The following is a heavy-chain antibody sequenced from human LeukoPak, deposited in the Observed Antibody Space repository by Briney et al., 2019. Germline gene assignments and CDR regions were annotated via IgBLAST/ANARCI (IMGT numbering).Heavy chain of an antibody. D-gene: IGHD6-13*01. J-gene: IGHJ6*02. CDR2: INHSGST. V-gene: IGHV4-34*01. CDR3: AEFKGPKTELTAAGPYGMDV. CDR1: GGSFSGYY. Sequence: SETLSLTCAVYGGSFSGYYWGWIRQPPGKGLEWIGEINHSGSTNYNPSLKSRVTISVDTSKNQFSLKLSSVTAADTAVYYCAEFKGPKTELTAAGPYGMDVWGQGTTVTVSS.